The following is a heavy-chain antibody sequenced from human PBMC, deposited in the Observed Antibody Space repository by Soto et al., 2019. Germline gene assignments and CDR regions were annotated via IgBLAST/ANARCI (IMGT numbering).Heavy chain of an antibody. J-gene: IGHJ4*02. V-gene: IGHV5-51*01. Sequence: EVQLVRSGSEVKKPGESLKISCKGSGYSFTSYWIGWVRQMPGKGLVWMGIIYPGDSDTRYRPSFQGQVTISADKSSSTAYLKWSSLKPSDTAMYYCARLYSVSYYHFEYLVQATLLTVSS. CDR3: ARLYSVSYYHFEY. CDR2: IYPGDSDT. D-gene: IGHD1-26*01. CDR1: GYSFTSYW.